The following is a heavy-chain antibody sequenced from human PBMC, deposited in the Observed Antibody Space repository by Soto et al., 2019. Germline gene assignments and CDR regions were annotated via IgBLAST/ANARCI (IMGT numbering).Heavy chain of an antibody. CDR1: GFTFDDYA. V-gene: IGHV3-9*01. J-gene: IGHJ4*02. Sequence: EVQLVESGGGLVQPGRSLRLSCAASGFTFDDYAMHWVRQAPGKGLEWVSGISWNSGSIGYADSVKGRFTISRDNAKNSLYLHMNSLRTDDTALYYCARGYRNVDYWGRGTLLTGSP. D-gene: IGHD1-1*01. CDR3: ARGYRNVDY. CDR2: ISWNSGSI.